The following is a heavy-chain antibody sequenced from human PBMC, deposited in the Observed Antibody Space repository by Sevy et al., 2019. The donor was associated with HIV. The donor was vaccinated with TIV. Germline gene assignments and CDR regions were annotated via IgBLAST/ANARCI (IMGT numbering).Heavy chain of an antibody. CDR3: GRVYHYDYSGQGY. CDR2: INPSGGST. V-gene: IGHV1-46*01. J-gene: IGHJ4*02. D-gene: IGHD3-22*01. CDR1: GYTFTNYY. Sequence: ASVKVSCKAFGYTFTNYYMHWVRQAPGQGLEWMGVINPSGGSTNYAQKFQGRLTMTRDTSTSTVYMKLSSLRSEDTAVYYCGRVYHYDYSGQGYWGQGTLVTVSS.